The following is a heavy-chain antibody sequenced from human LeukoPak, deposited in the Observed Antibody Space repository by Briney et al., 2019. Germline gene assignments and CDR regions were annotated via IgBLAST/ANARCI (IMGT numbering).Heavy chain of an antibody. V-gene: IGHV4-59*08. CDR2: IYYSGST. CDR3: ARHLIWDAPDY. Sequence: PSETLSLTCTVSGGSISGYYWSWIRQPPGKGLEWIGYIYYSGSTNYNPSLKSRVTISVDTSKNQFSLKLSSVTAADTAVYYCARHLIWDAPDYWGQGTLVTVSS. D-gene: IGHD1-26*01. J-gene: IGHJ4*02. CDR1: GGSISGYY.